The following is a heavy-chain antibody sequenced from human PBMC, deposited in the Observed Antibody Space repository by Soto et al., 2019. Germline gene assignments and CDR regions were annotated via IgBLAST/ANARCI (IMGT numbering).Heavy chain of an antibody. V-gene: IGHV1-2*02. Sequence: VKVSCKTSGYTFTDYYTHWVRQAPGQGLEWMGWMNPKSGGAYFAQKFQGRVTLTRDTSIGTAYIEVNSLTSDDTAVYFCTRENIENSDGLYDALDIWGQGTTVTVSS. CDR2: MNPKSGGA. CDR1: GYTFTDYY. D-gene: IGHD5-18*01. J-gene: IGHJ3*02. CDR3: TRENIENSDGLYDALDI.